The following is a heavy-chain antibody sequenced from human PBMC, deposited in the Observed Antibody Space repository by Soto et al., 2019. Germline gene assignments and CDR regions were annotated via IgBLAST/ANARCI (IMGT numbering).Heavy chain of an antibody. CDR3: AKDRGVIAASWDY. V-gene: IGHV3-23*01. Sequence: EVQVLESGGGLVQPGGSLRLSCAASGFTFSSYAMSWVRQAPGKGLEWVSSIRDSGGSTYYADSVKGRFTISRDNSKNTVYLQMSSLRAEDTAIYYCAKDRGVIAASWDYWGQGTLVTVSS. J-gene: IGHJ4*02. CDR1: GFTFSSYA. CDR2: IRDSGGST. D-gene: IGHD2-15*01.